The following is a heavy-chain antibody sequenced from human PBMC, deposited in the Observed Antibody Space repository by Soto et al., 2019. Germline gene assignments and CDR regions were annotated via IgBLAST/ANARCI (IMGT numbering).Heavy chain of an antibody. CDR1: GYTFTSYA. D-gene: IGHD1-26*01. J-gene: IGHJ5*02. CDR3: ARDRGPYSGSYFGWFDP. CDR2: INAGNGNT. V-gene: IGHV1-3*01. Sequence: GASVKVSCKASGYTFTSYAMHWVRQAPGQRLEWMGWINAGNGNTKYSQKFQGRVTITRDTSASTAYMELSSLRSEDTAVYYYARDRGPYSGSYFGWFDPWGQGTLVTVSS.